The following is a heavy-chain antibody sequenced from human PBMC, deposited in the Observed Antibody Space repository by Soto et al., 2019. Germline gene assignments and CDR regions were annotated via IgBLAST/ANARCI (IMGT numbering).Heavy chain of an antibody. V-gene: IGHV3-7*03. J-gene: IGHJ4*02. CDR2: IKQDGSEK. D-gene: IGHD6-19*01. CDR3: AREQWLPHYYFDY. CDR1: GFTFSNYW. Sequence: PGGSLRLSCAASGFTFSNYWMSWVRQAPGKGLEWVANIKQDGSEKYYVDSVKGRFTISRDNAKNSLCPQMNSLRAEDTAVYYCAREQWLPHYYFDYWGQGTLVTVSS.